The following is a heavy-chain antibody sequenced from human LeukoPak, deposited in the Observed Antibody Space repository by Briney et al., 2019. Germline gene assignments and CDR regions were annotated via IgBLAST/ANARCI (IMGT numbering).Heavy chain of an antibody. Sequence: SETLSLTCAVYGGSFSGYYWSWIRQPPGKGLEWIGEINHSGSTNYNPSLKSRVTISVDTSNYQFPLNLSSVTAADTAVYFCARGIGKVAAVRGVIITGAMYFDYWGQGTLVTVSS. CDR2: INHSGST. CDR3: ARGIGKVAAVRGVIITGAMYFDY. V-gene: IGHV4-34*01. D-gene: IGHD3-10*01. J-gene: IGHJ4*02. CDR1: GGSFSGYY.